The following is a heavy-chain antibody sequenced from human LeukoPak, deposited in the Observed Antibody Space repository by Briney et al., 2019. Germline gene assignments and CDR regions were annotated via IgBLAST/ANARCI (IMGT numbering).Heavy chain of an antibody. D-gene: IGHD5-12*01. CDR2: INSDGSST. J-gene: IGHJ4*02. CDR1: GFTFSSYW. Sequence: GGSLRLSCAASGFTFSSYWMHWVRQAPGKGLVWVSLINSDGSSTGYADSVKGRFTISRDNAKNTLYLQMCSLRAEDTAVYYCARDRGYAVDYWGQGTLVTVSS. V-gene: IGHV3-74*01. CDR3: ARDRGYAVDY.